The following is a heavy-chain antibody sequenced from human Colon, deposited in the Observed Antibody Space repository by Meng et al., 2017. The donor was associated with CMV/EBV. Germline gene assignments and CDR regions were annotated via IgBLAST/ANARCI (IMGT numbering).Heavy chain of an antibody. CDR2: MNPNSGNT. J-gene: IGHJ5*02. V-gene: IGHV1-8*01. D-gene: IGHD2-2*01. CDR1: GYTFTSYD. Sequence: CKASGYTFTSYDINWVRQATGQGLEWMGWMNPNSGNTGYAQKFQGRVTMTRNTSISTAYMELSSLRSEDTAVYYCARVASSTFLSLDPWGQGTLVTVSS. CDR3: ARVASSTFLSLDP.